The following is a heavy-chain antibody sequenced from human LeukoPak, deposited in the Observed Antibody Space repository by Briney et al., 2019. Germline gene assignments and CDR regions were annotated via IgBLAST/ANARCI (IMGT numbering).Heavy chain of an antibody. CDR1: GFTFSSYG. V-gene: IGHV3-33*06. CDR2: IWYDGSNK. Sequence: GRSLRLSCAASGFTFSSYGMHWVRRAPGKGLEWVAVIWYDGSNKYYADSVKGRFTISRDNSKNTLYLQMNSLRAEDTAVYYCAKARRYSSSAFDYWGQGTLVTVSS. J-gene: IGHJ4*02. D-gene: IGHD6-6*01. CDR3: AKARRYSSSAFDY.